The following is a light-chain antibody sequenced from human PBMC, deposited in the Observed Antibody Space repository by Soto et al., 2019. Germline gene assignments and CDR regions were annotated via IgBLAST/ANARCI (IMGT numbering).Light chain of an antibody. CDR1: QGIDRW. V-gene: IGKV1-12*01. CDR3: KQSKSFPLT. Sequence: DIQMTQSPSSLSASVGDRVTITCRASQGIDRWLAWYQQKPGEAPKVLIYAASSLRSGVPSRFSGSGYGTDFSLPISSLQPEDLATYYCKQSKSFPLTFGGGTKVEIK. CDR2: AAS. J-gene: IGKJ4*01.